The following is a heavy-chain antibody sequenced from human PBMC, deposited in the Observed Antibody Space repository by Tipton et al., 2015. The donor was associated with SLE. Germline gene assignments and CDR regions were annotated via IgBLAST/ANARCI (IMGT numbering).Heavy chain of an antibody. V-gene: IGHV3-9*01. CDR2: ISWNSGSI. J-gene: IGHJ1*01. CDR3: AKGHFRDGYKGGFQH. D-gene: IGHD5-24*01. CDR1: GFTFDDYA. Sequence: SLRLSCAASGFTFDDYAMHWVRQAPGKGLEWVSGISWNSGSIGYADSVKGRFTISRDNAKNSLYLQMNSLRAEDTALYYCAKGHFRDGYKGGFQHWGQGTLVTVSS.